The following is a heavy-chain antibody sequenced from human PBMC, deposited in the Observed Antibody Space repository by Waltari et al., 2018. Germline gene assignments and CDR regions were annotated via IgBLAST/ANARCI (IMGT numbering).Heavy chain of an antibody. J-gene: IGHJ6*02. CDR2: IIPIFGTA. Sequence: QVQLVQSGAAVKKPGSSVKVSCKASGGNFSSYAISWVRQAPGQGLEWRGRIIPIFGTANYSQKFQGRVTITADKATSTAYMELSSLRSEDTAVYYCARDSCSGGSCYSGYYYYGMDVWGQGTTVTVSS. CDR1: GGNFSSYA. CDR3: ARDSCSGGSCYSGYYYYGMDV. V-gene: IGHV1-69*08. D-gene: IGHD2-15*01.